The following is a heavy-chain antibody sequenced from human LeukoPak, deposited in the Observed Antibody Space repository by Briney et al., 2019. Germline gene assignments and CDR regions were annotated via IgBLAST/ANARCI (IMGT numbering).Heavy chain of an antibody. V-gene: IGHV1-2*02. CDR2: INPNSGGT. CDR3: ARVAAAGTRYYYYMDV. CDR1: GYTFTGYY. Sequence: ASVKVSCKASGYTFTGYYMHWVRQAPGQGLEWMGWINPNSGGTNYAQKSQGRVTMTRDTSISTAYMELSRLRSDDTAVYYCARVAAAGTRYYYYMDVWGKGTTVTVSS. J-gene: IGHJ6*03. D-gene: IGHD6-13*01.